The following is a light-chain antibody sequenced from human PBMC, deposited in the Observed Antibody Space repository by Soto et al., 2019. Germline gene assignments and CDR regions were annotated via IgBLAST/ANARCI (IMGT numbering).Light chain of an antibody. CDR1: SSDVGGYNY. V-gene: IGLV2-14*03. CDR2: DVS. CDR3: SSYTSSSTLYV. J-gene: IGLJ1*01. Sequence: QSVLTQPASVSGSPGQSITISCTGTSSDVGGYNYVSWYQQHPGKAPKLMIYDVSNRPSGVSYRFSGSKSGNTASLTISGLQAEDDADYSCSSYTSSSTLYVFGPGTKVTVL.